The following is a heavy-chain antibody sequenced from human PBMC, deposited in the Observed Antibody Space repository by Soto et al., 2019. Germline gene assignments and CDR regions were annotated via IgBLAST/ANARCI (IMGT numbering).Heavy chain of an antibody. D-gene: IGHD1-26*01. CDR3: AWGGGSDSFDY. Sequence: SLSLTCTVSGASITYGGYSWSWIRQTPGKGLEWIGYINHLETTFYNPSFESRLTLSIDRAKNQFSLNLNSMSAADRAVYFCAWGGGSDSFDYWGQGILVTVSS. V-gene: IGHV4-30-2*01. CDR1: GASITYGGYS. J-gene: IGHJ4*02. CDR2: INHLETT.